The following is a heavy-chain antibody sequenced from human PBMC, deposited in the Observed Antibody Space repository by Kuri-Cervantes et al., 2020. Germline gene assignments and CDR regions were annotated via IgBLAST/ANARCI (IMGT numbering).Heavy chain of an antibody. CDR2: IKQDGSEK. V-gene: IGHV3-7*03. Sequence: GESLKISCAASGFTFSDYYMSWIRQAPGKGLEWVANIKQDGSEKYYVDSVKGRFTISRDNAKNSLYLQMNSLRAEDTAVYYCARDRVRGITGTTEWFDPWGQGTTVTVSS. D-gene: IGHD1-7*01. J-gene: IGHJ5*01. CDR1: GFTFSDYY. CDR3: ARDRVRGITGTTEWFDP.